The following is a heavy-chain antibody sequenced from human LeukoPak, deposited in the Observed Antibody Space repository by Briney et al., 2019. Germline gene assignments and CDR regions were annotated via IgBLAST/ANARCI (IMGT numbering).Heavy chain of an antibody. V-gene: IGHV1-69*06. CDR1: GYTFTNYG. CDR3: ATGYFLYYYYGMDV. J-gene: IGHJ6*02. CDR2: IIPIFGTA. D-gene: IGHD1-1*01. Sequence: SVKVSCKASGYTFTNYGISWVRQAPGQGLEWMGGIIPIFGTANYAQKFQGRVTMTEDTSTDTAYMELSSLRSEDTAVYYCATGYFLYYYYGMDVWGQGTTVTVSS.